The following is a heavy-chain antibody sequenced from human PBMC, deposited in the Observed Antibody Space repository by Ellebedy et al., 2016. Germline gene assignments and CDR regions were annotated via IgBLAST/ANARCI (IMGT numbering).Heavy chain of an antibody. CDR3: AKQPQLAPYFYYYYGIDV. V-gene: IGHV3-30*18. CDR2: ISHDGRQT. CDR1: GYIFSGSG. Sequence: GESLKISXEASGYIFSGSGMHWVRQAPGKGLEWVATISHDGRQTFYADSLKGRFTISRDDSKNNLFLQMNSLRVEDTAIYYCAKQPQLAPYFYYYYGIDVWGQGTTVTVSS. J-gene: IGHJ6*02. D-gene: IGHD6-13*01.